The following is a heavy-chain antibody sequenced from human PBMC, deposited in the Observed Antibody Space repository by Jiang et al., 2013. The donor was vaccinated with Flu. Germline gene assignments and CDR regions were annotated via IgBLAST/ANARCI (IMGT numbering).Heavy chain of an antibody. CDR3: AKWVVVPAAIPEYYYYYYGMDV. D-gene: IGHD2-2*02. Sequence: VQLVESGGNLVQPGGSLRLSCAASGFTFSSYAMSWVRQAPGKGLEWVSAISDSGGSTDYADSVKGRFTISRDKSKNTLYLQMNSLRAEDTAVYYCAKWVVVPAAIPEYYYYYYGMDVWGQGTTVTVSS. CDR1: GFTFSSYA. J-gene: IGHJ6*02. V-gene: IGHV3-23*04. CDR2: ISDSGGST.